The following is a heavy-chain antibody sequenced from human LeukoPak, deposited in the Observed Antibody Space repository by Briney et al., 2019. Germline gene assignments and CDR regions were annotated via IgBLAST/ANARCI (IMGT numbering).Heavy chain of an antibody. V-gene: IGHV3-49*03. CDR1: GFTFCDYV. D-gene: IGHD1-7*01. CDR3: TREKLGLTGLSDY. Sequence: GGSVTLSCTASGFTFCDYVINWLRQAPVKGLEGVGFIRRGETTEYAASVKGRFTISRDDSRSIANLQMNSLKTEDTAVYYCTREKLGLTGLSDYWGQGTLVTVSS. CDR2: IRRGETT. J-gene: IGHJ4*02.